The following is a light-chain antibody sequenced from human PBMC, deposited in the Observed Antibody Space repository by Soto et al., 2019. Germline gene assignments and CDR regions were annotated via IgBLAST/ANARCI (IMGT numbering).Light chain of an antibody. CDR1: QSVSSY. CDR2: DAS. Sequence: EIVLTQSPATLSLSPGERATLSCRASQSVSSYLAWYQQKPGQAPRLLIYDASNRATGIPARFSGSGYGTDFTLTISSLEPEDFAVYFCQQRSNWPGTFGLGTKVVIK. CDR3: QQRSNWPGT. V-gene: IGKV3-11*01. J-gene: IGKJ1*01.